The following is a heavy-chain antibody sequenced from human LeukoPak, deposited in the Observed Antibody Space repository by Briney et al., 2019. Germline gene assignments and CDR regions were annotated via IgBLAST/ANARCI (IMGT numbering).Heavy chain of an antibody. Sequence: PGGSLRLSCAASGFTLSSYAMSWVRQAPGKGLEWVATIGNTETFYADSVTGRFTISRDNSKNTLYLQMNSLRAEDTAVYYCAGDYYDSSGYYYHWFDPWGQETLVTVSS. J-gene: IGHJ5*02. CDR2: IGNTET. D-gene: IGHD3-22*01. V-gene: IGHV3-23*01. CDR3: AGDYYDSSGYYYHWFDP. CDR1: GFTLSSYA.